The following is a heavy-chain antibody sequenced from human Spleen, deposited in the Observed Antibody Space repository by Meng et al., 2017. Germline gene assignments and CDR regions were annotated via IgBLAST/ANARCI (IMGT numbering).Heavy chain of an antibody. Sequence: GESLKISCAASGFTFDDYGMSWVRQAPGKGLEWVSGINWNGGSTGYADSVKGRFTISRDNAKNSLYLQMNSLRAEDTALYYCAKEERYTSGWYDPWGQGTLVTVSS. J-gene: IGHJ5*02. CDR3: AKEERYTSGWYDP. D-gene: IGHD6-19*01. CDR1: GFTFDDYG. CDR2: INWNGGST. V-gene: IGHV3-20*04.